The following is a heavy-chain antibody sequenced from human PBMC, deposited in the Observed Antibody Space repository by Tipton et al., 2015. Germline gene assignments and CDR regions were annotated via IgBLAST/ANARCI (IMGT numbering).Heavy chain of an antibody. V-gene: IGHV5-51*01. D-gene: IGHD1-26*01. Sequence: VQLVQSGAEVKKSGESLKISCKASGYSFNNYWIGWVRQMPGKGLEWMGIIYPDDSDSTYSPSFRGLVTFSADRSINTAYLEWSSLKASDTAMYYCARLDSGSYGYWGQGTLVTVSS. CDR1: GYSFNNYW. J-gene: IGHJ4*02. CDR2: IYPDDSDS. CDR3: ARLDSGSYGY.